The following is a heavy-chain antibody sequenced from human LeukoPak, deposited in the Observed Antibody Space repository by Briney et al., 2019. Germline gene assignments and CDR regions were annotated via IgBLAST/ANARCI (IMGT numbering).Heavy chain of an antibody. CDR2: MYHSGIT. V-gene: IGHV4-38-2*01. D-gene: IGHD3-22*01. J-gene: IGHJ3*02. CDR1: GYSINSAYY. Sequence: SETLSLTCAVSGYSINSAYYWGWIRQPPGKGLEWIGSMYHSGITYYNPSLKSRVTISVDTSKNQFSLKLNSVTAADTAVYYCARSEVTYYYDSSGYSNAFDIWGQGTMVTVSS. CDR3: ARSEVTYYYDSSGYSNAFDI.